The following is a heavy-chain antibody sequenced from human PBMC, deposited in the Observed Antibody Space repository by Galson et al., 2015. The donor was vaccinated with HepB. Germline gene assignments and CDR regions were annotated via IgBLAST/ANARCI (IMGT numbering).Heavy chain of an antibody. CDR1: GFTFDDYA. D-gene: IGHD3-22*01. CDR2: ISWNSGSI. CDR3: AKDIAHYDSSGYVDY. J-gene: IGHJ4*02. V-gene: IGHV3-9*01. Sequence: SLRLSCAASGFTFDDYAMHWVRHAPGKGLEWVSGISWNSGSIGYADSVKGRLTISRDNAKNSLYLQMNSLRAEDTALYYCAKDIAHYDSSGYVDYWGQRTLVTVSS.